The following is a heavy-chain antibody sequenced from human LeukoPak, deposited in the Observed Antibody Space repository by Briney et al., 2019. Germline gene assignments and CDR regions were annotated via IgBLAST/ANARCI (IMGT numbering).Heavy chain of an antibody. Sequence: PGGSLRLSCAASGFTFSSYGMSWVRQAPGKGLEWVSGINWNGGSTGYADSVKGRFTISRDNAKNSLYLQMNSLRAEDTALYYCARAGFGYYDFWSGYGHFNWFDPWGQGTLVTVSS. V-gene: IGHV3-20*04. D-gene: IGHD3-3*01. J-gene: IGHJ5*02. CDR1: GFTFSSYG. CDR2: INWNGGST. CDR3: ARAGFGYYDFWSGYGHFNWFDP.